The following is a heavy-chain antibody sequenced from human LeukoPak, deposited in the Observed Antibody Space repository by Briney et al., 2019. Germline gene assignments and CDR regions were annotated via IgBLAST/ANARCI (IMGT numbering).Heavy chain of an antibody. CDR3: ARDFLWFGELAPLGY. CDR1: GGSISSGGYY. CDR2: IYHSGST. J-gene: IGHJ4*02. D-gene: IGHD3-10*01. Sequence: SETLSLTCTVSGGSISSGGYYWSWIRQPPGKGLEWIGYIYHSGSTYYNPSLKSRVTISVDRSKNQFSLKLSSVTAADTAVYYCARDFLWFGELAPLGYWGQGTLVTVSS. V-gene: IGHV4-30-2*01.